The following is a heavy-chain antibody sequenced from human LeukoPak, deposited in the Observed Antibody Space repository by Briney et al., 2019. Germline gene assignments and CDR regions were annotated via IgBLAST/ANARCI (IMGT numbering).Heavy chain of an antibody. J-gene: IGHJ4*02. V-gene: IGHV1-2*02. CDR2: INPYSGGT. CDR3: AREPAADPGTGRSYFDY. CDR1: GYTFADYY. Sequence: ASVKVSCKTSGYTFADYYMHWVRQAPGQGLEWMGWINPYSGGTNHAQKFQGRVTMTRDTSISTAYMELSRLRSDDTAMYYCAREPAADPGTGRSYFDYWGQGTLVTVSS. D-gene: IGHD6-13*01.